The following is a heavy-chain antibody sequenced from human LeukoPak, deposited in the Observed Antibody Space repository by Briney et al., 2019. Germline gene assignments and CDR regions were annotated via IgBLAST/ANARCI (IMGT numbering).Heavy chain of an antibody. Sequence: GGSLRLSCAASGFTFSSYAMSWVRQAPGKGLECVSAISGSGGSTYYADSVKGRFTISRDNSKNTLYLQMNSLRAEDTAIYYCAKEGSGWYLPGWFDPWGQGTLVTVSS. D-gene: IGHD6-19*01. CDR1: GFTFSSYA. V-gene: IGHV3-23*01. CDR2: ISGSGGST. CDR3: AKEGSGWYLPGWFDP. J-gene: IGHJ5*02.